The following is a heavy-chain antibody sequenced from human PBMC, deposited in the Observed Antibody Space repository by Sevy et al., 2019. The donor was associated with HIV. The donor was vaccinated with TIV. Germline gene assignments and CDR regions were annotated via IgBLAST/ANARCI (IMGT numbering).Heavy chain of an antibody. Sequence: GGSLRLSCAASGFTFSTYNMNWVRQAPGKGLEWVSSIWSSSSYIYYADSVKGRFTISRDNAKNSVYLQMNSLKVEDTAVYYCARDRTYGSFIDYWGQGTLVTVSS. D-gene: IGHD3-10*01. V-gene: IGHV3-21*01. CDR2: IWSSSSYI. CDR1: GFTFSTYN. J-gene: IGHJ4*02. CDR3: ARDRTYGSFIDY.